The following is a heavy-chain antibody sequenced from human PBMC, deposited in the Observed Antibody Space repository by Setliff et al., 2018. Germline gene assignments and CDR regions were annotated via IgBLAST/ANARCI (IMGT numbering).Heavy chain of an antibody. Sequence: GGSLRLSCAASGFTFSDYGMHWVRQAPGKGLEWVAVIWYDGSIEYYADSVKGRFTISRDNSKNTLYLQMNSLRAEDTAVYYCARDPETLTYYDFWSGYSGYYMDVWGKGTTVTVSS. CDR3: ARDPETLTYYDFWSGYSGYYMDV. V-gene: IGHV3-33*08. CDR1: GFTFSDYG. CDR2: IWYDGSIE. D-gene: IGHD3-3*01. J-gene: IGHJ6*03.